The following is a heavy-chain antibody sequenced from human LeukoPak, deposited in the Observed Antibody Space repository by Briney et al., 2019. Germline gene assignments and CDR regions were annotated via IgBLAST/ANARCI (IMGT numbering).Heavy chain of an antibody. CDR3: ARGITNDYGDYGAYWYFDL. J-gene: IGHJ2*01. V-gene: IGHV3-13*01. CDR2: IGTAGDT. CDR1: GFTFSSYD. Sequence: PGGSLRLSCAASGFTFSSYDMHWVRQATGKGLEWVSAIGTAGDTYYPGSVKGRFTISRENAKNSLYLQMNSLRAGDTAVYYCARGITNDYGDYGAYWYFDLWGRGTLVTVSS. D-gene: IGHD4-17*01.